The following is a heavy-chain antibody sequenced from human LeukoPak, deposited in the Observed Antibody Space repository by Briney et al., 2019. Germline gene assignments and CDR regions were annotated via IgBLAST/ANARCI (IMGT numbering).Heavy chain of an antibody. CDR3: ARDEVRYYDFWSGTTNNWFDP. Sequence: SETLSLTCTVSGGSISSYYWSWIRRPAGKGLEWIGRIYTSGSTNYNPSLKSRVTMSVDTSKNQFSLKLSSVTAADTAVYYCARDEVRYYDFWSGTTNNWFDPWGQGTLVTVSS. CDR1: GGSISSYY. J-gene: IGHJ5*02. CDR2: IYTSGST. D-gene: IGHD3-3*01. V-gene: IGHV4-4*07.